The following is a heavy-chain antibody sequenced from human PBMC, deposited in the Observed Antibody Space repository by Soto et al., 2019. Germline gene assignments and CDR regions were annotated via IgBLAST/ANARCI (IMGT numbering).Heavy chain of an antibody. J-gene: IGHJ4*02. CDR1: GGSFSGYY. V-gene: IGHV4-34*01. Sequence: SETLSLTCAVYGGSFSGYYWSWIRQPPGKGLEWIGEINHSGSTNYNPSIKSRVTKSEDTSKNLFPLKLSSVTAADPAVYYCARSRGYYFDYWGQGPLVTVSS. CDR3: ARSRGYYFDY. CDR2: INHSGST.